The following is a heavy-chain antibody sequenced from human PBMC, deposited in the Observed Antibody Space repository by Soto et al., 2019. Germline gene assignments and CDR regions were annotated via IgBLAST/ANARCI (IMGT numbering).Heavy chain of an antibody. Sequence: VQLQESGPGLVKPSGTLSLTCGVSGASLSSTDWWTWIRQSPGKGLEWIGDIFHTGSTNYNPSLWCRVSISLDMSRNQFSLRLTSVTAADTAIYYCASHYEANGYFPATWGQGRLVTVSS. J-gene: IGHJ5*02. CDR1: GASLSSTDW. CDR3: ASHYEANGYFPAT. D-gene: IGHD2-8*01. CDR2: IFHTGST. V-gene: IGHV4-4*02.